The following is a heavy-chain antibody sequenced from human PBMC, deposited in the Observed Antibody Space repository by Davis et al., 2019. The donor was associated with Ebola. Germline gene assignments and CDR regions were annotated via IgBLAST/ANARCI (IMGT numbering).Heavy chain of an antibody. J-gene: IGHJ4*02. V-gene: IGHV3-74*03. CDR1: GFAFRNYW. D-gene: IGHD7-27*01. CDR2: ISSDGSYT. CDR3: AGFGTAWGSDW. Sequence: PGGSLRLSCVASGFAFRNYWMHWVRQTPGKGLEWVSRISSDGSYTTHADSVRGRFTMSRDNAENTLYLYMNSLGTDDSAVYYCAGFGTAWGSDWWGQGTLVTVSS.